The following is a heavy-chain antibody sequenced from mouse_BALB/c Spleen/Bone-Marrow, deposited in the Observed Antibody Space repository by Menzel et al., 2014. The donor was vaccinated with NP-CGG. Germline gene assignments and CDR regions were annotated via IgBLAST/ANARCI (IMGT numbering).Heavy chain of an antibody. V-gene: IGHV3-1*02. CDR2: IHYSGST. CDR1: GYSITSCYS. Sequence: ESGPDLVKPSQSLSLTCTVTGYSITSCYSWHWIRQFPGNTLEWMGYIHYSGSTNYNPSLRSRISITRDTSKNQFFLHLNSVTTEDTATYYCARTYYGSSSNYWYFDVWGAGTTVTVSS. CDR3: ARTYYGSSSNYWYFDV. J-gene: IGHJ1*01. D-gene: IGHD1-1*01.